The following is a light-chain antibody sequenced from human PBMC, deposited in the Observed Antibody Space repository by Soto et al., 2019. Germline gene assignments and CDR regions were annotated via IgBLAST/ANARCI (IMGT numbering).Light chain of an antibody. CDR3: ASWDSGMIPGV. J-gene: IGLJ1*01. CDR2: DNN. CDR1: GSNIGTHS. V-gene: IGLV1-51*01. Sequence: QSVLTQPPSVSAAPGQAVTISCSGTGSNIGTHSVSWYQQLPGTVPKLLIYDNNKRPSEIPDRFSGSKSATSATLGITGVLTEDEADYYCASWDSGMIPGVFGAGTKLTVL.